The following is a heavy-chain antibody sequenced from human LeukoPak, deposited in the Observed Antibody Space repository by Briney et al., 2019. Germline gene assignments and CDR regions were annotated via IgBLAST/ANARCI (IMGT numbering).Heavy chain of an antibody. CDR3: ARGKGSSSWYVAPYNWFDP. CDR1: GYTFTSYA. D-gene: IGHD6-13*01. V-gene: IGHV1-3*01. CDR2: INAGNGNT. J-gene: IGHJ5*02. Sequence: ASLKISCKTSGYTFTSYARHWGRQAPGQRLEWMGWINAGNGNTKYSEKFQSRGTITRDTSASTAYMELSSLRSEDTAVYYCARGKGSSSWYVAPYNWFDPWGQGTLVTVSS.